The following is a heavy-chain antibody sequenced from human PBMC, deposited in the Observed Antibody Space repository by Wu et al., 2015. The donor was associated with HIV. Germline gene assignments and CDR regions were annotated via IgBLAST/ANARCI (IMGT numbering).Heavy chain of an antibody. CDR2: IIPMFGTP. J-gene: IGHJ4*02. V-gene: IGHV1-69*13. CDR1: GGTFSSYA. CDR3: ARRPQLVDQ. Sequence: QVQLIQSGAEVKKPGSSVKISRKTSGGTFSSYAINWVRQAPGQGLEWMGRIIPMFGTPDYARKFLGRVTITADDSTTTSYLELRSLKSQDTGIYFCARRPQLVDQWGQGTLVTVSS. D-gene: IGHD2-15*01.